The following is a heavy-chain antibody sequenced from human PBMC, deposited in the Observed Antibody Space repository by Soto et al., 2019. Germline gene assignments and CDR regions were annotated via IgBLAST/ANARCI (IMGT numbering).Heavy chain of an antibody. Sequence: GASVNVSCKASGGTFSSYAISWERQAPGQGLEWMGGIIPIFGTANYAQKFQGRVTITADESTSTAYMELSSLRSEDTAVYYCARDDYYGSGSYYNPQGYYYYGMDVWGQGTTVTVAS. CDR2: IIPIFGTA. J-gene: IGHJ6*02. D-gene: IGHD3-10*01. V-gene: IGHV1-69*13. CDR3: ARDDYYGSGSYYNPQGYYYYGMDV. CDR1: GGTFSSYA.